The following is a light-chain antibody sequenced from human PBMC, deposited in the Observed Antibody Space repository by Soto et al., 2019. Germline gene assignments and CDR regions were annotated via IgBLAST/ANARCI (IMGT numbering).Light chain of an antibody. Sequence: QSVLTQPPSVSAAPGQKVTISCSGSSSNIGNHYVSWYQQLPGTAPKLLIYDNDKRPSGIPDRFSGSKSGTSAALGIIGLQTGDDADYYCATWDDSLSAAVFGGGTKLTVL. V-gene: IGLV1-51*01. J-gene: IGLJ2*01. CDR1: SSNIGNHY. CDR2: DND. CDR3: ATWDDSLSAAV.